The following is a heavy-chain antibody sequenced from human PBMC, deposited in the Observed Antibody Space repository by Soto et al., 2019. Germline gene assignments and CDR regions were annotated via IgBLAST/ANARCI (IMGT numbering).Heavy chain of an antibody. Sequence: PSETLSLTCTVSGGSISSSSYYWGWIRQPPGKGLEWIGSIYYSGSTYYNPSLKSRVTISVDTSKNQFSLKLSSVTAADTAVYYCARLHSPTFIVVVPAAIRDRIYYFDYWGQGTLVTVSS. J-gene: IGHJ4*02. D-gene: IGHD2-2*01. CDR3: ARLHSPTFIVVVPAAIRDRIYYFDY. CDR2: IYYSGST. CDR1: GGSISSSSYY. V-gene: IGHV4-39*01.